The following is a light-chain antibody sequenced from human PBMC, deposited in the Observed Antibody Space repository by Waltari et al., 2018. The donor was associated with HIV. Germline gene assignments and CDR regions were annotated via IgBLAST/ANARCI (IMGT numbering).Light chain of an antibody. V-gene: IGKV3-11*01. CDR1: QSVSSH. CDR2: DAS. Sequence: EIVLTQSPATLSLSPGERATLSCRASQSVSSHLAWYQQKPGQAPRPLIYDASNRATGIPARFSGNGSGTDFTLTISSLEPEHFAVYYCQQRSNWPPSLTVGGGTKVEIK. CDR3: QQRSNWPPSLT. J-gene: IGKJ4*01.